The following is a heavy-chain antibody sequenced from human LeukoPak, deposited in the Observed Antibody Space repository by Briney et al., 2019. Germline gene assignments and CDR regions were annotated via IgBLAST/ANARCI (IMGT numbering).Heavy chain of an antibody. CDR2: ISYDGSNK. CDR1: GFTFSSYA. Sequence: GGSLRLSCAASGFTFSSYAMHWVRQAPGKGLEWVAVISYDGSNKYYADSVKGRFTISRDNSKNTLYLQMNSLRAEDTAVYYCARAPHYCSSTSCIPRSPWFDPWGQGTLVTVSS. D-gene: IGHD2-2*01. CDR3: ARAPHYCSSTSCIPRSPWFDP. V-gene: IGHV3-30-3*01. J-gene: IGHJ5*02.